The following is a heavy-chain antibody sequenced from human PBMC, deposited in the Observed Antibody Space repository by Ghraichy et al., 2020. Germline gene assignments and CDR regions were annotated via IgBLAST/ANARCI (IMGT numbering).Heavy chain of an antibody. J-gene: IGHJ4*02. CDR1: GGSISTYY. CDR3: ARSYDNTGYYFGWDY. Sequence: SETLSLTCTVSGGSISTYYWSWIRQPPGKGLEWIGYISYSGGTNYNTSLKSRVTISLDSSENQFSLKLSSVTAADTAVYYCARSYDNTGYYFGWDYWGQGTLVTVSS. D-gene: IGHD3-22*01. V-gene: IGHV4-59*01. CDR2: ISYSGGT.